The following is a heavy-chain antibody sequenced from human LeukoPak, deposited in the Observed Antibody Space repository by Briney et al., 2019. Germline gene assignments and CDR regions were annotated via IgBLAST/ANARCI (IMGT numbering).Heavy chain of an antibody. V-gene: IGHV4-59*08. CDR1: GGSISSYY. Sequence: PSETLSLTCTVSGGSISSYYWSWIRQPPGKGLEWIGYFYYSGNTKYNPSLKSRVTMSVDTSKNQFFLKLSSVTAADTAVYYCARLATGYGDYSLADWGQGTLVTVSS. D-gene: IGHD4-17*01. CDR2: FYYSGNT. J-gene: IGHJ4*02. CDR3: ARLATGYGDYSLAD.